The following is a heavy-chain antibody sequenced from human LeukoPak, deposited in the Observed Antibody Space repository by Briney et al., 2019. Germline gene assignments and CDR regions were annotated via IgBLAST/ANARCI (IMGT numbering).Heavy chain of an antibody. J-gene: IGHJ4*02. D-gene: IGHD6-13*01. V-gene: IGHV3-33*06. CDR3: AKDPPAAAGTFDY. CDR1: GFTFSSYG. CDR2: IWYDGSNK. Sequence: GRSLRLSCAASGFTFSSYGMHWVRQAPGKGLEWVAVIWYDGSNKYYADSVKGRSTISRDNSKNTLYLQMNSLRAEDTAVYYCAKDPPAAAGTFDYWGQGTLVTVSS.